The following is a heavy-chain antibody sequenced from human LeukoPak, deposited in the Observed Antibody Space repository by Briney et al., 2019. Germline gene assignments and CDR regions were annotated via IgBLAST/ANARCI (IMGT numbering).Heavy chain of an antibody. CDR3: AREGITIFGVVTSTHYYGMDV. D-gene: IGHD3-3*01. Sequence: ASVKVSCKASGYTFTRYSMHWVRQAPGQGLEWMGIINPSGGSTSYAQKFQGRVTMTRDTSTSTVYMEFSSLRSEDTAMYYCAREGITIFGVVTSTHYYGMDVWGQGTTVTVSS. J-gene: IGHJ6*02. CDR1: GYTFTRYS. V-gene: IGHV1-46*01. CDR2: INPSGGST.